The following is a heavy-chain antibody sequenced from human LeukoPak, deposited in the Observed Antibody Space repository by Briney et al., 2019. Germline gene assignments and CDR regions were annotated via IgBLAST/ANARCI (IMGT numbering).Heavy chain of an antibody. Sequence: SETLSLTCTVSGYSISSGYYWGWIRPPPGKGLEWIGSIYHSGSTYYNPSLKSRVTISVDTSKNQFSLKLSSVTAADTAVYYCARHYTVVTPDFDSWGQGTLVTVSS. D-gene: IGHD4-23*01. CDR2: IYHSGST. CDR1: GYSISSGYY. V-gene: IGHV4-38-2*02. CDR3: ARHYTVVTPDFDS. J-gene: IGHJ4*02.